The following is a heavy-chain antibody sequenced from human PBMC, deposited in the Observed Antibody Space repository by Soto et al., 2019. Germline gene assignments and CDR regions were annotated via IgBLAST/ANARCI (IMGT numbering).Heavy chain of an antibody. CDR3: ARDKITGLFDY. J-gene: IGHJ4*02. D-gene: IGHD2-8*02. V-gene: IGHV4-34*01. Sequence: PSETLSLTCAVYGGSFSGYYWTWIRQPPGTGLEWIGEINHSGSANYNPSLKSRVTISVDTSKNQFSLKLTSVTAADTAVYYCARDKITGLFDYWGQGTLVTVSS. CDR1: GGSFSGYY. CDR2: INHSGSA.